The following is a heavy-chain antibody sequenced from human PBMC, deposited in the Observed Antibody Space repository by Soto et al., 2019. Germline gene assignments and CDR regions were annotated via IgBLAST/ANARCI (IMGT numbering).Heavy chain of an antibody. J-gene: IGHJ4*02. CDR3: TTEFYYDSSGYGY. CDR1: GFTFSNAW. CDR2: IKSKTDGGTT. Sequence: GGSLRLSCAASGFTFSNAWMSWVRQAPGKGLEWVGRIKSKTDGGTTDYAAPVKGRFTISRDDSKNTLYLQMNSLKTEDTAVYYCTTEFYYDSSGYGYWGQGTLVTVSS. D-gene: IGHD3-22*01. V-gene: IGHV3-15*01.